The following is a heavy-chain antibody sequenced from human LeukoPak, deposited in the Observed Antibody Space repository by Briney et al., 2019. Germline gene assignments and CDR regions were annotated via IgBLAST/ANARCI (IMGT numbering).Heavy chain of an antibody. V-gene: IGHV4-61*01. D-gene: IGHD1-26*01. J-gene: IGHJ6*02. CDR3: ARGQRIKWELLWEYYYYGMDV. CDR1: GGSVSSGSYY. Sequence: PSETLSLTCTVSGGSVSSGSYYWSWIRQPPGKGLEWIGEINHSGSANYNPSLKSRVTISVDTSKNQFSLKLSSVTAADTAVYYCARGQRIKWELLWEYYYYGMDVWGQGTTVTVSS. CDR2: INHSGSA.